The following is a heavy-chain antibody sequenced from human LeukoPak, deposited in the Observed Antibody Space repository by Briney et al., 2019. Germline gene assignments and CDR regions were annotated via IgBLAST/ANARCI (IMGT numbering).Heavy chain of an antibody. J-gene: IGHJ4*02. V-gene: IGHV3-33*01. Sequence: GGSLRLSCAASGFTFSSYGMHWVRQAPDKGLEWVAVIWNDGGKKYYADSVKGRFTISRDNSENTLYLQMNSLRVEDTAVYYCARTSGIAAAGTLDSWGQGTRVTVSS. CDR2: IWNDGGKK. CDR1: GFTFSSYG. CDR3: ARTSGIAAAGTLDS. D-gene: IGHD6-13*01.